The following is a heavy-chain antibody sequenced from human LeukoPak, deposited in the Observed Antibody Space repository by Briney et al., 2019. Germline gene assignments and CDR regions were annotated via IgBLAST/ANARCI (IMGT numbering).Heavy chain of an antibody. CDR1: GYTFSSFD. CDR3: ARAYGSGYYYYYMDV. J-gene: IGHJ6*03. Sequence: ASVKVSCKASGYTFSSFDIHWVRQATGQGLEWMGWMNPNSGNAGYTQKFQGRVTMTRNTSISTAYMELSSLRSEDTAVYYCARAYGSGYYYYYMDVWGKGTTVTISS. CDR2: MNPNSGNA. V-gene: IGHV1-8*02. D-gene: IGHD3-10*01.